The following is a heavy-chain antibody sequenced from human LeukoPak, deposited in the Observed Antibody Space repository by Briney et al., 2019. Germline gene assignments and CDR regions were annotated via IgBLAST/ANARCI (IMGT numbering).Heavy chain of an antibody. CDR1: GYTFTDYY. CDR2: INPDSGDT. CDR3: AKENIIGGIVDGEDY. Sequence: ASVKVSCKASGYTFTDYYMHWVRQAPGQGLEWMGWINPDSGDTYYAQKFQSSITMTRDTSITTVYMELTRLTSDDTAVYYCAKENIIGGIVDGEDYWGQGTLVTVSS. V-gene: IGHV1-2*02. J-gene: IGHJ4*02. D-gene: IGHD3-16*01.